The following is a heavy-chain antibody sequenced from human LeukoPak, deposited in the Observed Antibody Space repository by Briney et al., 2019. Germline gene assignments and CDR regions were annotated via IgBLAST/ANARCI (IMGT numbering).Heavy chain of an antibody. J-gene: IGHJ4*02. CDR2: IYYSGST. CDR1: GGSISSSSYY. D-gene: IGHD2-8*02. V-gene: IGHV4-39*01. Sequence: SETLSLTCTVSGGSISSSSYYWGWIRQPPGKGLEWIGSIYYSGSTYYNPSLKSRVTISVDTSKNQFSLKLSSVTAADTAVYYCARHLIENGGVTLFDYWGQGTLVTVSS. CDR3: ARHLIENGGVTLFDY.